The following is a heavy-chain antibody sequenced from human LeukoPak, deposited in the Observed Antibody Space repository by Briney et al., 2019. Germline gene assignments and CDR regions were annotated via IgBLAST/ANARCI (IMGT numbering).Heavy chain of an antibody. J-gene: IGHJ4*02. CDR3: ARGGGSGSYNFDY. CDR1: GYTFTSYY. CDR2: IINIFETA. V-gene: IGHV1-69*06. D-gene: IGHD3-10*01. Sequence: SVKVSCKASGYTFTSYYMHWVRQAPGQGLEWMGGIINIFETANYAQKFQDRVTITADRSTSTAYMELSSLRSEDTAVYYCARGGGSGSYNFDYWGQGTLVTVSS.